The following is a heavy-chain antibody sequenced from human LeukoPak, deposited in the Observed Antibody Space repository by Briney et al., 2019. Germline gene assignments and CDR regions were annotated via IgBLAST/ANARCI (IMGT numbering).Heavy chain of an antibody. CDR2: INHSGST. CDR1: GGSFSGYY. Sequence: SETLSLTCAVYGGSFSGYYWSWIRQPPGKGLEWIGEINHSGSTNYNPSLKSRVTMSVDTSKNQFSLKLSSVTAADTAVYYCARGRYCSADICSGGDAFDTWGQGTMVSVSS. V-gene: IGHV4-34*01. CDR3: ARGRYCSADICSGGDAFDT. J-gene: IGHJ3*02. D-gene: IGHD2-15*01.